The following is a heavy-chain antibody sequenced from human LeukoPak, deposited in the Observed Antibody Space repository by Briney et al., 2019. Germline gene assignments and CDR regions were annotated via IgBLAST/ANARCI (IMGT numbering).Heavy chain of an antibody. CDR1: GYSFTTYW. CDR2: IYPGDSDT. CDR3: ARHPPNSFYYMDV. V-gene: IGHV5-51*01. J-gene: IGHJ6*03. D-gene: IGHD1-7*01. Sequence: GESLKISCKGSGYSFTTYWIAWVRQMPGKGLECMGIIYPGDSDTRYSPSFQGQVTISADKSISTAYLQWSSLKVSDSAMYYCARHPPNSFYYMDVWGKGTTVTVSS.